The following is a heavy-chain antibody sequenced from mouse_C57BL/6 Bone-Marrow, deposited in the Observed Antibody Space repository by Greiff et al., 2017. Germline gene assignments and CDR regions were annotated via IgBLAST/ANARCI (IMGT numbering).Heavy chain of an antibody. Sequence: VQLQESDAELVKPGASVKISCKVSGYTFTDHTIHWMKQRPEQGLEWIGYIYPRDGSTKYNEKFKGKATLTADKSSSTAYMQLNSLTSEDSAVYFCARSEIYYYGSSYGFAYWGQGTLVTVSA. J-gene: IGHJ3*01. CDR1: GYTFTDHT. CDR2: IYPRDGST. V-gene: IGHV1-78*01. D-gene: IGHD1-1*01. CDR3: ARSEIYYYGSSYGFAY.